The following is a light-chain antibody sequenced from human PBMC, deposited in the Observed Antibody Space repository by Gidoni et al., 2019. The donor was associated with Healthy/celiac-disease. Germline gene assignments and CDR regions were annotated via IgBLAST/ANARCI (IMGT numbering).Light chain of an antibody. CDR1: SSDVGGYNY. J-gene: IGLJ3*02. Sequence: QSALTQPRSVSVSPGQSVTISCTGTSSDVGGYNYVSWYQQHPGKAPKLMIDDVSKRPSGVPDRFSGSKSGNTASLTISGLQAEDEADYYCCSYAGSYTWVFGGGTKLTVL. CDR3: CSYAGSYTWV. CDR2: DVS. V-gene: IGLV2-11*01.